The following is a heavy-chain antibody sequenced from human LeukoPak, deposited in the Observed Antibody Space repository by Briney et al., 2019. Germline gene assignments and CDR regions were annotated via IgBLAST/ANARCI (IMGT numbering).Heavy chain of an antibody. D-gene: IGHD3-3*01. Sequence: SETLSLTCAVYGGSFSGYYWSWIRQPPGKGLEWIGEINRSGSTNYNPSLKSRVTMSVDTSKNQFSLKLSSVTAADTAVYYCARGRGVIRARPNRDFDYWGQGTLVTVSS. CDR3: ARGRGVIRARPNRDFDY. V-gene: IGHV4-34*01. CDR1: GGSFSGYY. CDR2: INRSGST. J-gene: IGHJ4*02.